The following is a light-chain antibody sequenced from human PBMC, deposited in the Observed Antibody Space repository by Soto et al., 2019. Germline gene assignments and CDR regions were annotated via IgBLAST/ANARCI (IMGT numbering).Light chain of an antibody. Sequence: TLLTQSPGTLSLSPGQRAALSCRASQSVRRNSVAWYQQKPGQPPRLLIYDASTRATGIPDRFSDSGSETDFTLTITRLETDDFAVYYCQQYGGASITFGQGTRVEIK. V-gene: IGKV3-20*01. CDR2: DAS. CDR3: QQYGGASIT. CDR1: QSVRRNS. J-gene: IGKJ5*01.